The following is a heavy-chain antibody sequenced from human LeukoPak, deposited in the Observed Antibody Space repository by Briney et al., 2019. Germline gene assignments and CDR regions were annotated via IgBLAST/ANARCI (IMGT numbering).Heavy chain of an antibody. CDR3: ARDGRPRYYFDY. Sequence: TSETLSLTCTVSGGSISSSTYYWGWIRQPPGKGLEWIGSIYYSGSTYYNPSLKSRVTISVDTSKNQFSLKLSSVTAADTAVYYCARDGRPRYYFDYWGQGTLVTVSS. D-gene: IGHD2-15*01. CDR2: IYYSGST. V-gene: IGHV4-39*07. J-gene: IGHJ4*02. CDR1: GGSISSSTYY.